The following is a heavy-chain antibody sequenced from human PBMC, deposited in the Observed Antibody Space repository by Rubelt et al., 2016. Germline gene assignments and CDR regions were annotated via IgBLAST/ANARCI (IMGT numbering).Heavy chain of an antibody. Sequence: QVQLKQWGAGLLKPSDTLSLTCAVYGGSFSGYHWSWIRQSPGKGLEWIGEVNHSGNTNYSPSLKGRVTISEDPSKNQFSRKLNSLTAADTAVYYWAGRTNWFDPWGQGTLVTVSS. CDR1: GGSFSGYH. V-gene: IGHV4-34*01. CDR3: AGRTNWFDP. CDR2: VNHSGNT. J-gene: IGHJ5*02.